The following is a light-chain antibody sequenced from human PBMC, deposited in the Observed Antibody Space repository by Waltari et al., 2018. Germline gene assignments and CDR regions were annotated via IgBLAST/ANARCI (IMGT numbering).Light chain of an antibody. V-gene: IGLV3-21*04. CDR1: NIGSYS. CDR3: HVWHAHFDPGV. Sequence: SYVLTQPPSVSVAPGETASITCGGDNIGSYSVHWYPQKPGQAPLLIIFYDSDRPSGIPARFSGSNSGNTANLTITSVEAGDEARYYCHVWHAHFDPGVFGTGTEVTVL. J-gene: IGLJ1*01. CDR2: YDS.